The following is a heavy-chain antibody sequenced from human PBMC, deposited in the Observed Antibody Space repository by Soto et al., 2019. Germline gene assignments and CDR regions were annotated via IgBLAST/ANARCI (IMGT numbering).Heavy chain of an antibody. CDR3: ANRDSSMVTRYYYGMDV. CDR1: GFRFSSHD. J-gene: IGHJ6*02. CDR2: ISGSGGST. Sequence: EVQLLESGGGLVQPGGSLRLSCAASGFRFSSHDMSWVRQAPGMGLEWVSAISGSGGSTYYADSVKGRFTISRDNSKNTLYLQMNSLRAEDTAVYYCANRDSSMVTRYYYGMDVWGQGTTVTVSS. V-gene: IGHV3-23*01. D-gene: IGHD5-18*01.